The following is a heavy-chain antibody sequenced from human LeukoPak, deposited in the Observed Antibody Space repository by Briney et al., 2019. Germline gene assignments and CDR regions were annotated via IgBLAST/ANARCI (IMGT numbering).Heavy chain of an antibody. Sequence: SETLSLTCTVSGGSISSYYWGWIRQPPGKGLEWIGSIYYSGSTYYNPSLKSRVTISVDTSKNQFSLKLSSVTAADTAVYYCARDELAAAPMDVWGKGTTVTVSS. CDR3: ARDELAAAPMDV. CDR1: GGSISSYY. J-gene: IGHJ6*03. V-gene: IGHV4-39*07. D-gene: IGHD6-13*01. CDR2: IYYSGST.